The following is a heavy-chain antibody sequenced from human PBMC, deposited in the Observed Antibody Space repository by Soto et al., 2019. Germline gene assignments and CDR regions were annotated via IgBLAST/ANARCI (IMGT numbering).Heavy chain of an antibody. CDR3: TRDQGGSYDSWFDP. CDR2: ISSGGSYI. J-gene: IGHJ5*02. CDR1: FTFSMYS. D-gene: IGHD1-26*01. Sequence: EVQVVESGGGLVQPGGSLRLSCSFTFSMYSMSWVRQAPGKGLEWVASISSGGSYIKYADSVKGRFTIFRDNAKNSVSLQMNSLRVDDTAVYFCTRDQGGSYDSWFDPWGQGTLVTVSS. V-gene: IGHV3-21*01.